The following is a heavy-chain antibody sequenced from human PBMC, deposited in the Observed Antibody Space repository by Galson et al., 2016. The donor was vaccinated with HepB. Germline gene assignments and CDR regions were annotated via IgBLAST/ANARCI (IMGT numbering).Heavy chain of an antibody. CDR3: ARGREFIAVTGGRWFDP. J-gene: IGHJ5*02. V-gene: IGHV3-21*01. CDR1: GFTFSSYS. CDR2: ISGSNSYI. Sequence: SLRLSCAASGFTFSSYSMNWVRQAPGKGLEWVSSISGSNSYIYYADSVKGRFTISRDNAKNSLYLQMNSLRAEDTAVYYCARGREFIAVTGGRWFDPWGQGTLVTISS. D-gene: IGHD6-19*01.